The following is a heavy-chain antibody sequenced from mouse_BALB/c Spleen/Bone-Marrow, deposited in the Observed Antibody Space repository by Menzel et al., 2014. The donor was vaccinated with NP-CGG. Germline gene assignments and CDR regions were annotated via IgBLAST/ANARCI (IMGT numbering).Heavy chain of an antibody. CDR3: AKNYYYGYVAY. V-gene: IGHV4-1*02. D-gene: IGHD1-2*01. J-gene: IGHJ3*01. CDR2: INPDSSTI. CDR1: GFDFSRYW. Sequence: EVQLVESGGGLVQPGGSLKLSCAASGFDFSRYWMTWVRQAPGKGLEWIGEINPDSSTINYAPSLKDKFINSRDNAKNTLYLQMSKVRSEDTALYYCAKNYYYGYVAYWGQGTLATVSA.